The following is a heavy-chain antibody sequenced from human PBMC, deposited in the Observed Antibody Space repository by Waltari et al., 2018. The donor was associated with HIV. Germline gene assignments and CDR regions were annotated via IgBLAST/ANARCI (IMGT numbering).Heavy chain of an antibody. CDR3: ARGRSPYSSGWYASEY. D-gene: IGHD6-19*01. Sequence: QVQLQQWGAGLLKPSATLSLTCAVYGGSFSGYYWSWIRQPPGKGLEWIGEINHSGSTNYKPSLKSRVTISVDTSKNQFSLKLSSVTAADTAVYYCARGRSPYSSGWYASEYWGQGTLVTVSS. CDR2: INHSGST. V-gene: IGHV4-34*01. J-gene: IGHJ4*02. CDR1: GGSFSGYY.